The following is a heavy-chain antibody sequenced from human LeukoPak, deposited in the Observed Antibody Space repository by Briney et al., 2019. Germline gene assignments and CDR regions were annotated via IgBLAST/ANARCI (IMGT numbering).Heavy chain of an antibody. D-gene: IGHD3-3*01. CDR3: AREECFLGAFDI. V-gene: IGHV1-18*01. Sequence: ASLKVSCKASGYTFTSYGISWVRQAPGQGLEWMGWISAYNGNTNYAQKLQGRVTMTTDTSTSTAYMELRSLRSDDTAVYYCAREECFLGAFDIWGQGTMVTVSS. J-gene: IGHJ3*02. CDR2: ISAYNGNT. CDR1: GYTFTSYG.